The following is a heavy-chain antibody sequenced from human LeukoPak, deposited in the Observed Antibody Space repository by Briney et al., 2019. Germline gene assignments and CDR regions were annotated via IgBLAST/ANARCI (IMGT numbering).Heavy chain of an antibody. CDR2: VSADGST. CDR3: PRADPGTANFDP. Sequence: SETLSLTCTVSGGSINSYYWNWIRQPAGKGLEWVGRVSADGSTNYNPSLKSRVTLSVDKSKNQFSLKLNSVTAADTAVYFCPRADPGTANFDPWGQGSLVTVSS. CDR1: GGSINSYY. V-gene: IGHV4-4*07. D-gene: IGHD1-14*01. J-gene: IGHJ5*02.